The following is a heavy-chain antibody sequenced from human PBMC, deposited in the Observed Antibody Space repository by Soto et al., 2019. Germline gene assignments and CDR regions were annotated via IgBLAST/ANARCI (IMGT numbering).Heavy chain of an antibody. CDR1: GGSISSYY. D-gene: IGHD3-10*01. CDR2: IYYSGST. Sequence: SETLSLTCTVSGGSISSYYWSWIRQPPGKGLEWIGYIYYSGSTNYNPSLKSRVTISVDTSKNQFSLKLSSVTAADTAVYYCARRFGESHQNKSFQHWGQGTLVTVSS. CDR3: ARRFGESHQNKSFQH. V-gene: IGHV4-59*01. J-gene: IGHJ1*01.